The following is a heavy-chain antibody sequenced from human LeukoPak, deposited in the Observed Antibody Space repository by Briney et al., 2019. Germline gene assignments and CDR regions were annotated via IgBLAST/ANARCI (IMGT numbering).Heavy chain of an antibody. CDR3: ARRPNSNWSGLDF. Sequence: QPGGSLRLSCIASGFSFSGHWMHWARQLPGKGLVWVSRISPTGSTTSYADSVKGRFTVSRDNAKNTLYLQVNNLRAEDTAVYYCARRPNSNWSGLDFWGQGTLLTVSS. CDR2: ISPTGSTT. D-gene: IGHD6-6*01. V-gene: IGHV3-74*01. CDR1: GFSFSGHW. J-gene: IGHJ4*02.